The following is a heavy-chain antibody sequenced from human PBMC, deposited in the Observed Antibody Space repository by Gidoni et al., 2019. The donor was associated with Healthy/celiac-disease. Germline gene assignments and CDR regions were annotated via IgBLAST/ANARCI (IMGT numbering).Heavy chain of an antibody. J-gene: IGHJ4*02. Sequence: EVQLVESGGGLVKPGGSLRLSCAASGFTFSSYSMNWVRQAPGKGLGWVSSISSSSSYIYYADSVKGRFTISRDNAKNSLYLQMNSLRAEDTAVYYCASPGIAAARDYWGQGTLVTVSS. CDR1: GFTFSSYS. V-gene: IGHV3-21*01. CDR2: ISSSSSYI. CDR3: ASPGIAAARDY. D-gene: IGHD6-13*01.